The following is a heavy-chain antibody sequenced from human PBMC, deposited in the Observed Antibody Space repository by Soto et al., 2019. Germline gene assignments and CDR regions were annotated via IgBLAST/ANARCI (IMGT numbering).Heavy chain of an antibody. D-gene: IGHD5-12*01. Sequence: QVTLKESGPVLVKPTETLTLTCTVSGFSLSNARMGVSWIRQPPGQALEWLAHIFSNDEKSYSTSLKSRLTLSKDTTKSQVVHTMTNMDPVDTATYYCARIARRDGYNWYAFDIWCQGTMVTVSS. V-gene: IGHV2-26*01. J-gene: IGHJ3*02. CDR2: IFSNDEK. CDR3: ARIARRDGYNWYAFDI. CDR1: GFSLSNARMG.